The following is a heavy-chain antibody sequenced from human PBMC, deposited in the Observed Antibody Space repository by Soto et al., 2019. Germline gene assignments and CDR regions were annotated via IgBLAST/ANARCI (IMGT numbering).Heavy chain of an antibody. Sequence: QVPLVESGGGVVQPGRSLRRSCAASGFTFSSYGMHWVRQAPGKGLEWVAVIWYDGSKKYYADSVKGRFTISRDNSKNTLYLEMNSLRAEDTAVYYCAPGREGIDFDYWGQGTLVTVSS. CDR2: IWYDGSKK. CDR1: GFTFSSYG. CDR3: APGREGIDFDY. D-gene: IGHD2-15*01. V-gene: IGHV3-33*01. J-gene: IGHJ4*02.